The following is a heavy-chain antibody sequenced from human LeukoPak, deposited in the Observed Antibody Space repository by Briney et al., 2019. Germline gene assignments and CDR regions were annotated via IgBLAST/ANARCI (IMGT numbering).Heavy chain of an antibody. CDR3: AREETYYDFWSGYYRAPFDY. Sequence: GGSLRLSCAASGFTFSSYGMHWVRQAPGKGLEWVAVIWYDGSNKYYADSVKGRFTISRDNSKNTLYLQMNSLRAEDTAVYYCAREETYYDFWSGYYRAPFDYWGQGTLVTVSS. V-gene: IGHV3-33*01. CDR2: IWYDGSNK. J-gene: IGHJ4*02. CDR1: GFTFSSYG. D-gene: IGHD3-3*01.